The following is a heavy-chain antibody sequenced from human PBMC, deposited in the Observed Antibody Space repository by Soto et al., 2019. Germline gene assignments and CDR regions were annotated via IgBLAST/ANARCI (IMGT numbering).Heavy chain of an antibody. CDR2: IIPILGIA. CDR3: ARGYYYDSSGYLLDY. CDR1: GGTFSSYT. D-gene: IGHD3-22*01. J-gene: IGHJ4*02. Sequence: QVQLVQSGAEVKKPGSSVKVSCKASGGTFSSYTISWVRQAPGQGLEWMGRIIPILGIANYAQKFQGRVTITEDKSTSTAYMELSSLRSEDTAVYYCARGYYYDSSGYLLDYWGQGTLVTVSS. V-gene: IGHV1-69*02.